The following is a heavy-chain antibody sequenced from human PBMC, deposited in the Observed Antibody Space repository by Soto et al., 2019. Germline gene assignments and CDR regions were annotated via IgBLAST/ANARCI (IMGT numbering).Heavy chain of an antibody. Sequence: EAQLLESGGGSVQPGGSLRLSCAASGFTFSSHGMSWIRQAPGKGLEWISGLSRGGGSTSYVDSVKGRFTISRDNAKNTLDLIMKSLRVEDTALYYCARDGQYRTDGFDIWGQGTMVTVSS. CDR1: GFTFSSHG. CDR2: LSRGGGST. J-gene: IGHJ3*02. V-gene: IGHV3-23*01. D-gene: IGHD5-12*01. CDR3: ARDGQYRTDGFDI.